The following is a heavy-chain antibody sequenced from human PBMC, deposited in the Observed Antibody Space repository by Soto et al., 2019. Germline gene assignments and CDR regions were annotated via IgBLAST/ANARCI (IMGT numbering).Heavy chain of an antibody. V-gene: IGHV3-30*18. Sequence: QVQLVESGGGVVQPGRSLRLSCAASGFTFSSNGMHWVRQAPGKGLEWVAVISYDGSNKQYADSVKGRFTISRDNSKNTLFLQMNSLRAEDTAVYYCAKDKWEFSCAFEIWGQGTMVTVSS. CDR2: ISYDGSNK. D-gene: IGHD1-26*01. CDR3: AKDKWEFSCAFEI. CDR1: GFTFSSNG. J-gene: IGHJ3*02.